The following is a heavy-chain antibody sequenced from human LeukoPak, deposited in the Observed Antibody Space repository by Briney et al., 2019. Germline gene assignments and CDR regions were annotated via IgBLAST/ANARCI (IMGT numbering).Heavy chain of an antibody. CDR1: GFTFSSYA. J-gene: IGHJ4*02. CDR3: AKGRGIAARPDYFDY. D-gene: IGHD6-6*01. Sequence: GGSLRLSCAASGFTFSSYAMNWVRQAPGEGLEWVSAISGSGGSTYHADSVKGRLTISRGNSKNTLFLQMNSLRAEDAAVYYCAKGRGIAARPDYFDYWGQGTLVTVSS. V-gene: IGHV3-23*01. CDR2: ISGSGGST.